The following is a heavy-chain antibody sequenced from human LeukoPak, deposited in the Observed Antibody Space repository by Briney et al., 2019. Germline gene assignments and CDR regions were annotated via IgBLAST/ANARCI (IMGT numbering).Heavy chain of an antibody. Sequence: GASVKVSCKASGYTFTSYYMHWVRQAPGQGLEWMGIINPSGGSTSYAQKFQGRVTMTRNTSISTAYMELSSLRSEDTAVYYCARDYSGSYGYWGQGTLVTVSS. D-gene: IGHD1-26*01. J-gene: IGHJ4*02. V-gene: IGHV1-46*01. CDR3: ARDYSGSYGY. CDR1: GYTFTSYY. CDR2: INPSGGST.